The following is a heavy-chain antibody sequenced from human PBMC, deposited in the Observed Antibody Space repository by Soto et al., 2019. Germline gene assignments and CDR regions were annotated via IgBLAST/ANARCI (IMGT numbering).Heavy chain of an antibody. Sequence: PGGSLRLSCAASGFTFSGSAMHWVRQASGKGLEWVGRIRSKANIYATAYAASVKGRFTISRDDSKNTAYLQMNSLKTEDTAVYYCTRYGDYVHFDYWGQGTLVTVSS. J-gene: IGHJ4*02. CDR2: IRSKANIYAT. D-gene: IGHD4-17*01. CDR1: GFTFSGSA. CDR3: TRYGDYVHFDY. V-gene: IGHV3-73*01.